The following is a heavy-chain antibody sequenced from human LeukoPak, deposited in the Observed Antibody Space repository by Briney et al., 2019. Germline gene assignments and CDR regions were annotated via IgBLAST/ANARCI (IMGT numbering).Heavy chain of an antibody. J-gene: IGHJ4*02. CDR1: GFTFNNYA. V-gene: IGHV3-23*01. CDR2: ISDSGSST. Sequence: GGSLRLSCAASGFTFNNYAMSWVRQPPGQGLEWVSSISDSGSSTNYADSVKGRFNMSRDNSKNTMYLQMNSLRAEDTAVYYCAKLIGQEGATGDYWGQGTLVTVSS. D-gene: IGHD1-14*01. CDR3: AKLIGQEGATGDY.